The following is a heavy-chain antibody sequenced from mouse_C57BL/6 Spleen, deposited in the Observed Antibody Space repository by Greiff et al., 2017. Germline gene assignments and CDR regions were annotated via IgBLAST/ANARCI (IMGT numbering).Heavy chain of an antibody. CDR1: GFSFNTYA. D-gene: IGHD2-2*01. CDR3: VRQGYDYAMDY. CDR2: IRSKSNNYAT. J-gene: IGHJ4*01. Sequence: GGGLVQPKGSLKLSCAASGFSFNTYAMNWVRQAPGKGLEWVARIRSKSNNYATYYADSVKDRFTISRDDSESMLYLQMNNLKTEDTAMYYCVRQGYDYAMDYWGQGTSVTVSS. V-gene: IGHV10-1*01.